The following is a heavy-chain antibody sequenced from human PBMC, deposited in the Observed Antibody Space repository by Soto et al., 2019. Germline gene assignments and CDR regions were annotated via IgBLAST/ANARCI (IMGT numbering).Heavy chain of an antibody. CDR1: GFTFVMYA. CDR2: INAGNGHT. CDR3: ARAGWFAEGYFDF. D-gene: IGHD3-10*01. J-gene: IGHJ4*02. Sequence: GASVKVSCKASGFTFVMYAIHWVRQAPGQGLEWMAWINAGNGHTTYSQKFQGRVTITRDTSARTVYMELRSLRFEDTATYHCARAGWFAEGYFDFWGQGTPVTVSS. V-gene: IGHV1-3*01.